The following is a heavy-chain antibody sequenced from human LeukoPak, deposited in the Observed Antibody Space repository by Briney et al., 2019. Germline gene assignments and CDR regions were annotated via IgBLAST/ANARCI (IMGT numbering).Heavy chain of an antibody. J-gene: IGHJ6*03. CDR3: ASGVRHYYYYMDV. D-gene: IGHD3-16*01. V-gene: IGHV3-21*01. CDR2: ISSSSSYI. Sequence: PGGSLRLSCAASGFTFSSYSMNWVRQAPGKGLEWVSSISSSSSYIYYADSVKGRFTISRDNAKNSLYLQMNSLRAEDTAVYYCASGVRHYYYYMDVWGKGTTVTISS. CDR1: GFTFSSYS.